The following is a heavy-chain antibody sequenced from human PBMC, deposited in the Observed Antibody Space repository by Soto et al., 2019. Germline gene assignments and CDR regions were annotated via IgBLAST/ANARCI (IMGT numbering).Heavy chain of an antibody. D-gene: IGHD2-21*01. V-gene: IGHV4-30-2*02. CDR2: IYHSGST. CDR1: GGSIRNGGYS. CDR3: ANVFWRGINHYFDY. J-gene: IGHJ4*02. Sequence: ASETLSLTCAVSGGSIRNGGYSWSWIRQPPGKGLEWIGYIYHSGSTYYNPSLKSRVTISVDTSKNQFSLKLSSVTDVDPVDTATYYCANVFWRGINHYFDYWGQGSLVTVSS.